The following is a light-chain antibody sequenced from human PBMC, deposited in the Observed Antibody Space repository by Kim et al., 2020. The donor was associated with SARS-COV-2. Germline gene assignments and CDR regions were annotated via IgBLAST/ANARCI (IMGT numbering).Light chain of an antibody. V-gene: IGLV1-47*02. CDR3: AAWDDSLSGPV. Sequence: ELTQPPSASGTPGQRVTISCSGSSSNIGSNYVYWYQQLPGTAPKLLIYSNNQRPSGVPDRFSGSKSGTSASLAISGHRSEDEADYYCAAWDDSLSGPVFGGGTQLTVL. CDR1: SSNIGSNY. J-gene: IGLJ2*01. CDR2: SNN.